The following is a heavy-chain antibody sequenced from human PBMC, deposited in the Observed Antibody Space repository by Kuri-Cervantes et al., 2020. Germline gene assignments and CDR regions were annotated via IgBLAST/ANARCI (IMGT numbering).Heavy chain of an antibody. J-gene: IGHJ4*02. CDR1: GYTFTSYG. V-gene: IGHV1-18*01. Sequence: ASVKVSCKASGYTFTSYGISWVRQAPGQGLEWMGWISAYNGNTNYAQKLQGRVTMTTDTSTSTAYMELRGLRSDDTAVYFCARDRITVSGLDYWGQGTRVTVSS. CDR2: ISAYNGNT. D-gene: IGHD6-19*01. CDR3: ARDRITVSGLDY.